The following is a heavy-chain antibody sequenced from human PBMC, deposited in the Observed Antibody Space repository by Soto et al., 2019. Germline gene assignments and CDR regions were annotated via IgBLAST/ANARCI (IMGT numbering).Heavy chain of an antibody. CDR2: ISDSGGST. J-gene: IGHJ6*03. CDR1: GFAFSSYA. V-gene: IGHV3-23*01. CDR3: AKDSMSLTRITIFGVDYMDV. Sequence: PGGSLRLSCAASGFAFSSYAMTWVRQAPGKGLEWVAAISDSGGSTYYADSVKGRFTISRDNSKNTLYLQMISLRLEDTAVYYCAKDSMSLTRITIFGVDYMDVWGKGTTVTVSS. D-gene: IGHD3-3*01.